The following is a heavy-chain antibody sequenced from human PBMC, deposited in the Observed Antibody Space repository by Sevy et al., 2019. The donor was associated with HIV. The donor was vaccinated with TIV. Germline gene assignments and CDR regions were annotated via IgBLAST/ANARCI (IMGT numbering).Heavy chain of an antibody. Sequence: GGSLRLSCAASGFTVSSNYMSWVRQAPGKGLEWVSVIYSGGSTYYADSVKGRFTISRDISKNTLYLQMNSLRAEDTAVYYCARGVGFTVNQGFYYYYGMDVWGQGTTVTVSS. CDR1: GFTVSSNY. CDR3: ARGVGFTVNQGFYYYYGMDV. CDR2: IYSGGST. J-gene: IGHJ6*02. V-gene: IGHV3-53*01. D-gene: IGHD4-17*01.